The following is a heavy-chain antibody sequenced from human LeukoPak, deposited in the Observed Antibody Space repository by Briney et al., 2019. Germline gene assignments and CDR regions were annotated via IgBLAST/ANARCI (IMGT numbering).Heavy chain of an antibody. CDR2: IIPIFGTA. Sequence: GASVKVSCKASGGTFSSYAISWVRQATGQGLEWMGGIIPIFGTANYAQKFQGRVTITADESTSTAYMELSSLRSEDTAVYYCARDGFYDSSGYPTDYWGQGTLVTVSS. CDR3: ARDGFYDSSGYPTDY. D-gene: IGHD3-22*01. J-gene: IGHJ4*02. V-gene: IGHV1-69*01. CDR1: GGTFSSYA.